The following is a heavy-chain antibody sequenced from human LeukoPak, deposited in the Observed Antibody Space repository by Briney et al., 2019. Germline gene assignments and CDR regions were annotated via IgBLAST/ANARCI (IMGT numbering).Heavy chain of an antibody. CDR3: ARARNPGDYYGSGSYPPNWFDP. CDR1: GFTFSSYS. Sequence: PGGSLRLSCAASGFTFSSYSMNWVRQAPGKGLEWVSSISSSSSYIYYADSVKGRFTISRDNAKNSLYLQMNSLRAEDTAVYYCARARNPGDYYGSGSYPPNWFDPWGQGTLVTVSS. D-gene: IGHD3-10*01. J-gene: IGHJ5*02. CDR2: ISSSSSYI. V-gene: IGHV3-21*01.